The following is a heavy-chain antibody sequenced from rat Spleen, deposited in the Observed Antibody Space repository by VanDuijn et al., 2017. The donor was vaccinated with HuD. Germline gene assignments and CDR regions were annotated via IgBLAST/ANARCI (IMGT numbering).Heavy chain of an antibody. V-gene: IGHV2-64*01. D-gene: IGHD1-9*01. CDR1: GFSLTTYN. Sequence: QVQLKETGPDLVQLTQTLSITCTVSGFSLTTYNVHWVRQPPGKGLEWMGAMWNGGGTDYNSAFKSRLSISRDTAKSQVFLKLNILQTEDTAIYYCTREGMGITPLYFDYWGQGVMVTVSS. CDR2: MWNGGGT. CDR3: TREGMGITPLYFDY. J-gene: IGHJ2*01.